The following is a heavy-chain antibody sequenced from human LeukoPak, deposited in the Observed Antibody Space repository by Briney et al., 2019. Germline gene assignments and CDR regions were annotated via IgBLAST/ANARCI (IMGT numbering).Heavy chain of an antibody. CDR1: GYTFTTYG. V-gene: IGHV1-18*01. CDR3: ARDRYRYDSSVDAFDI. CDR2: FSAYNGHT. D-gene: IGHD3-22*01. Sequence: AASVKVSCKASGYTFTTYGISWVRQAPGQGLEWVAWFSAYNGHTNYAQNFQDRVTMTTDTSTSTAYMELRSLRSDDTAVYYCARDRYRYDSSVDAFDIWGQGTMVTVSS. J-gene: IGHJ3*02.